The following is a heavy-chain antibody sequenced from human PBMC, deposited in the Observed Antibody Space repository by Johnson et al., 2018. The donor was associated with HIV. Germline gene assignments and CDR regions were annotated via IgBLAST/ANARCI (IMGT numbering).Heavy chain of an antibody. D-gene: IGHD6-6*01. V-gene: IGHV3-11*04. CDR2: IGGSDTTI. CDR3: ARAERSSSGVDAFDI. J-gene: IGHJ3*02. CDR1: GFTFSDYY. Sequence: QVQLVESGGGLVKPGGSLRLSCAASGFTFSDYYMSWIRQAPGKGLEWVSYIGGSDTTIYYADSVKGRFTISRDNSKNTLYLQMNSLRAEDTAVYYCARAERSSSGVDAFDIWGQGTMVTVSS.